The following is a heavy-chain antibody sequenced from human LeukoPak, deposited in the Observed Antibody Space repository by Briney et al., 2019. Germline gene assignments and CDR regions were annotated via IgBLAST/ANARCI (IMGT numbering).Heavy chain of an antibody. V-gene: IGHV1-8*01. CDR3: ARGLYSSSWYHLGYYYYYMDV. CDR1: GYTFTSYD. D-gene: IGHD6-13*01. CDR2: TNPNSGNT. J-gene: IGHJ6*03. Sequence: ASVKVSCKASGYTFTSYDINWVRQATGQGLEWMGWTNPNSGNTGYAQKFQGRVTMTRNTSISTAYMELSSLRSEDTAVYYCARGLYSSSWYHLGYYYYYMDVWGKGTTVTVSS.